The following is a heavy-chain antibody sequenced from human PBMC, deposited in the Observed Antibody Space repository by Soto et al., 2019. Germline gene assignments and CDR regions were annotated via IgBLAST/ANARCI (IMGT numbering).Heavy chain of an antibody. CDR3: ARDLAKGGGSAGFDY. J-gene: IGHJ4*02. CDR1: GYTFTVYY. Sequence: QVQLVQSGAEVKKPAASVNVSCKASGYTFTVYYMHWVRQAPGQALEWMGCINPKSGGTMYPQKFQGRVTMTWDTCISTAYMALTRLRSAATAVYYCARDLAKGGGSAGFDYWGQGTLVTVSS. V-gene: IGHV1-2*02. CDR2: INPKSGGT. D-gene: IGHD1-26*01.